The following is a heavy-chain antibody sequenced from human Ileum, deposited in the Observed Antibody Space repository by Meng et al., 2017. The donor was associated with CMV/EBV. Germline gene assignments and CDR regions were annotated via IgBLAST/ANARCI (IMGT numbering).Heavy chain of an antibody. CDR2: IIPIFGTA. D-gene: IGHD1-20*01. Sequence: SVKVSCKASGGTFSSYAISWVRQAPGQGLEWMGGIIPIFGTANYAQKFQGRVTITTDESTSTAYMELSSLRSDDTAVYYCVRAITEWRRAFDYWGQGTLVTVSS. CDR1: GGTFSSYA. V-gene: IGHV1-69*05. CDR3: VRAITEWRRAFDY. J-gene: IGHJ4*02.